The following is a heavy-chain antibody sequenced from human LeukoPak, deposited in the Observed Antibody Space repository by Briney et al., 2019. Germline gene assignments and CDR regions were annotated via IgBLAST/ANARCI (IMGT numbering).Heavy chain of an antibody. V-gene: IGHV3-21*01. Sequence: GGSLRLSCAASGFTFSSYSMNWVRQAPGKGLEWVSSISSSSSYIYCADSVKGRFTISRDNAKNSLYLQMNSLRAEDTAVYYCARHDDYRNYYYYGMDVWGQGTTVTVSS. D-gene: IGHD4-4*01. CDR1: GFTFSSYS. CDR2: ISSSSSYI. J-gene: IGHJ6*02. CDR3: ARHDDYRNYYYYGMDV.